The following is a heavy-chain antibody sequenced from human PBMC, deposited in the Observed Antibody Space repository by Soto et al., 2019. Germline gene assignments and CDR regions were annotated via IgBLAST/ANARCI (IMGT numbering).Heavy chain of an antibody. Sequence: QVQLVQSGAEVKKPGSSVKVSCKASGGTFSSYAISWVRQAPGQGLEWMGGIIPIFGTANYAQKFQGRVTITADESTSTAYMELSSLRSEDTAVYYSAREFSEYHDPQWYFDLWGRGTLVTVSS. CDR1: GGTFSSYA. D-gene: IGHD3-22*01. J-gene: IGHJ2*01. CDR2: IIPIFGTA. V-gene: IGHV1-69*12. CDR3: AREFSEYHDPQWYFDL.